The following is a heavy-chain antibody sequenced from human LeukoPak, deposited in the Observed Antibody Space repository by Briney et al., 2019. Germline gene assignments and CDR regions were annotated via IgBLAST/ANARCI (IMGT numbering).Heavy chain of an antibody. D-gene: IGHD3-22*01. V-gene: IGHV3-30-3*01. CDR3: ARDPPDSLVVINYFDY. J-gene: IGHJ4*02. Sequence: GSLRLSCAASGFTFSSYAMHWVRQAPGKGLEWAAVISYDGSNKYYADSVKGRFTISRDNSKNTLYLQMNSLRAEDTAVYYCARDPPDSLVVINYFDYWGQGTLVTVSS. CDR1: GFTFSSYA. CDR2: ISYDGSNK.